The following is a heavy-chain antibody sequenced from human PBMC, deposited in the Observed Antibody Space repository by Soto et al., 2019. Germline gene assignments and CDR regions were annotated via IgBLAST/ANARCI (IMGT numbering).Heavy chain of an antibody. CDR2: IYHSGST. V-gene: IGHV4-4*02. J-gene: IGHJ6*02. CDR1: GGSISSSNW. CDR3: ARGIGELLYYYYYGMDV. Sequence: PSETLSLTCAISGGSISSSNWWSWVRQPPGKGLEWIGEIYHSGSTNYNPSLKSRVTISVDKSKNQFSLKLSSVTAADTAVYYCARGIGELLYYYYYGMDVWGQGTTVTVS. D-gene: IGHD3-10*01.